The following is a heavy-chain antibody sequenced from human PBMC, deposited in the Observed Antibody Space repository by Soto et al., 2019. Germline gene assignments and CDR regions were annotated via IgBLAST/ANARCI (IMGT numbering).Heavy chain of an antibody. CDR3: AREEGNNPYSQSGYGMEV. Sequence: SETLSLTCTVSGGSISSYYWSWIRQPPGKGLEWIGYIYYSGSTNYNPSLKSRVTISVDTSKNQFSLKLSSVTAADTAVYYCAREEGNNPYSQSGYGMEVGGQGTRVTAP. J-gene: IGHJ6*02. V-gene: IGHV4-59*01. CDR1: GGSISSYY. D-gene: IGHD1-20*01. CDR2: IYYSGST.